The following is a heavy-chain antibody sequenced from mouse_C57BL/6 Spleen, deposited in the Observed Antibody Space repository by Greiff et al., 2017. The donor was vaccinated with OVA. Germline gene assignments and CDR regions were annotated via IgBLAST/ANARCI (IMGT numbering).Heavy chain of an antibody. D-gene: IGHD2-2*01. CDR2: IRSKSNNYAT. J-gene: IGHJ4*01. CDR3: VRHGGYDGESLYAMDY. CDR1: GFSFNTYA. Sequence: EVKLVESGGGLVQPKGSLKLSCAASGFSFNTYAMNWVRQAPGKGLEWVARIRSKSNNYATYYADSVKDRFTISRDDSESMLYLQMNNLKTEDTAMYYCVRHGGYDGESLYAMDYWGQGTSVTVSS. V-gene: IGHV10-1*01.